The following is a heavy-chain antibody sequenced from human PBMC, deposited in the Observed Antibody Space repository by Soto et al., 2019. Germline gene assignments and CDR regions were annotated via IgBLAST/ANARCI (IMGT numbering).Heavy chain of an antibody. J-gene: IGHJ3*02. CDR2: IYYSGST. CDR1: GGSISSGDYY. V-gene: IGHV4-30-4*01. D-gene: IGHD1-7*01. Sequence: SETLSLTCTVSGGSISSGDYYWSWIRQPPGKGLEWIGYIYYSGSTYYNPSLKSRVTISVDTSKNQFSLKLSSVTAADTAVYYCARVNWNYGRGAFDIWGQGTMVTVSS. CDR3: ARVNWNYGRGAFDI.